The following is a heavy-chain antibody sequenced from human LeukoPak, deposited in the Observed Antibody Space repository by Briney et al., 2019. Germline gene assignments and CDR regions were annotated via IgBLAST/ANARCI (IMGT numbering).Heavy chain of an antibody. D-gene: IGHD3-22*01. J-gene: IGHJ3*02. CDR2: IYSGGST. Sequence: GGSLRLSCAASGFTVSSNYVSWVRQAPGKGLEWVSVIYSGGSTYYADSVKGRFTISRDNSKNTLYLQMNSLRAEDTAVYYCARAHCYDTGEAFDIWGQGTMVTVSS. V-gene: IGHV3-53*01. CDR1: GFTVSSNY. CDR3: ARAHCYDTGEAFDI.